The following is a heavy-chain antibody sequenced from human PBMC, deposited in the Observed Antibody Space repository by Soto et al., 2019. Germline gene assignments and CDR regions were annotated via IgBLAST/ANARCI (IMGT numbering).Heavy chain of an antibody. D-gene: IGHD2-15*01. J-gene: IGHJ6*03. V-gene: IGHV1-46*03. CDR2: INPSGGST. CDR1: GSTFTSYY. Sequence: ASVTVSCQASGSTFTSYYMHWVRQAPGQGLEWMGIINPSGGSTSYAQKFQGRVTMTRDTSTSTVYMELSSLRSEDTAVYYCATPIYCSGGSCYGEGYYYMDVWGKGTTVTVSS. CDR3: ATPIYCSGGSCYGEGYYYMDV.